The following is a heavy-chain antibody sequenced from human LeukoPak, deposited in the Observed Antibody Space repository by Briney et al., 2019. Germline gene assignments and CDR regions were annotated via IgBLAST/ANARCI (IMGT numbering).Heavy chain of an antibody. Sequence: PGGSLRLSCAASGFTFSNYAMSWVRQAPGKGLEWVSSISVSGGNTYYADSVKGRFTISRDNSKNTLYLQMNSLTAEDTALYYCARFGYYYDSSGPFDYWGQGTLVTVSS. CDR1: GFTFSNYA. CDR3: ARFGYYYDSSGPFDY. J-gene: IGHJ4*02. CDR2: ISVSGGNT. V-gene: IGHV3-23*01. D-gene: IGHD3-22*01.